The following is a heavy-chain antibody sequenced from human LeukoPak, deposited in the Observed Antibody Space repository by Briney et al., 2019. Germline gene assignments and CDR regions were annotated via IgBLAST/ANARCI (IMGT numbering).Heavy chain of an antibody. D-gene: IGHD3-3*01. J-gene: IGHJ4*02. CDR3: ARLGLRSADY. CDR1: GRSISSYY. Sequence: SETLSLTCTVSGRSISSYYWSWIRQPPGKGLEWIGYIYTSGSTNYNPSLKSRVTISVDTSKNQFSLKLSSVTAADTAVYYCARLGLRSADYWGQGTLVTVSS. V-gene: IGHV4-4*09. CDR2: IYTSGST.